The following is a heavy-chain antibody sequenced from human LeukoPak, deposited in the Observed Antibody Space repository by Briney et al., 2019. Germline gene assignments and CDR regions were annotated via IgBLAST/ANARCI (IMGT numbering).Heavy chain of an antibody. Sequence: ASVKVSCKASGYTFTGYYMHWVRQAPGQGLEWMGWINPNNGGTNYAQKFQGRVTMTRDTAISTAYMELSSLRSDDTAVYYCARTPGSYLNPFDYWGQGTLVAVSS. J-gene: IGHJ4*02. V-gene: IGHV1-2*02. CDR3: ARTPGSYLNPFDY. CDR1: GYTFTGYY. CDR2: INPNNGGT. D-gene: IGHD1-26*01.